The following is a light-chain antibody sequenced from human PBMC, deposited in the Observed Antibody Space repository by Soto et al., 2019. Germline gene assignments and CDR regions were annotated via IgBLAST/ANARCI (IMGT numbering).Light chain of an antibody. CDR3: SSYTRSPGYV. Sequence: QSVLTQPASVSGSPGQSITISCTGTSSDVGAYNYVSWYQQYPDKAPKLMIYDVSTRPSGVSNRFSGSKSGNTASLTISGLQAEDEDDYYCSSYTRSPGYVFGPGTKVTV. V-gene: IGLV2-14*03. CDR1: SSDVGAYNY. CDR2: DVS. J-gene: IGLJ1*01.